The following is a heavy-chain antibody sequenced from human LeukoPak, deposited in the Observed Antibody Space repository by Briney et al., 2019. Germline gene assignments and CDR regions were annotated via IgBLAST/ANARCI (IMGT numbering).Heavy chain of an antibody. CDR3: ARVVVPAAPVFDY. Sequence: PSDTLSLTCTVSGGSISSYYWSWIRQPPGKGLEWIGYIYYSGSTNYNPSLKSRVTISVDTSKNQISLKLSSVTAADTAVYYCARVVVPAAPVFDYWGQGTLVTVSS. J-gene: IGHJ4*02. CDR2: IYYSGST. CDR1: GGSISSYY. D-gene: IGHD2-2*01. V-gene: IGHV4-59*07.